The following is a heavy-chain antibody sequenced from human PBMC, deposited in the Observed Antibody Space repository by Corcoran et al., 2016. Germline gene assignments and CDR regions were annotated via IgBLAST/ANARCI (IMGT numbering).Heavy chain of an antibody. Sequence: QVQLQESGPGLVKPSQTLSLTCTVSGGSISSGGYYWSWIRQHPGKGLEWIGYIYYSGSTYYNPSLKSRVTISVDTSKNQFSLKLSSVTAADTAVYYCARAYSSGYYSTYYFDYWGQGTLVTVSS. J-gene: IGHJ4*02. V-gene: IGHV4-31*03. CDR3: ARAYSSGYYSTYYFDY. CDR2: IYYSGST. CDR1: GGSISSGGYY. D-gene: IGHD3-22*01.